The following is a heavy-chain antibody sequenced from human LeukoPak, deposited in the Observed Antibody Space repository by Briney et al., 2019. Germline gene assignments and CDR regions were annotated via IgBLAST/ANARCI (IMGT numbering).Heavy chain of an antibody. CDR1: GFTFDDYA. Sequence: PGRSLRLSCAAPGFTFDDYAIHWVRQAPGKGLEWVSGISWNSGSIGYADSVKGRFTISRDNAKNSLYLQMNSLRAEDTALYYCAKDPSGYLGNWFDPWGQGTLVTVSS. CDR3: AKDPSGYLGNWFDP. V-gene: IGHV3-9*01. CDR2: ISWNSGSI. D-gene: IGHD5-12*01. J-gene: IGHJ5*02.